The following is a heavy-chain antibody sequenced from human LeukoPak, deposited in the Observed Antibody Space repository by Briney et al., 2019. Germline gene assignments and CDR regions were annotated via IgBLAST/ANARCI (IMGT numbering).Heavy chain of an antibody. CDR2: LYYSGST. CDR1: GGSISSSTFY. Sequence: SETLPLTCTVSGGSISSSTFYWGWIRQPPGKGLEWIGSLYYSGSTYYNPSLKSRVTISVDTSKNQFSLKLSSVTAADTAVYYCARVPSHFDYWGQGTLVTVSS. CDR3: ARVPSHFDY. V-gene: IGHV4-39*07. J-gene: IGHJ4*02.